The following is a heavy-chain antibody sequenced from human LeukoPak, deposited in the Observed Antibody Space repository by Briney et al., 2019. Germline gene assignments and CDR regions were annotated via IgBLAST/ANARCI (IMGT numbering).Heavy chain of an antibody. CDR3: ARYRYGSGSYYKSYGMDV. V-gene: IGHV4-59*01. CDR1: GGSISSYY. D-gene: IGHD3-10*01. J-gene: IGHJ6*04. Sequence: MPSETLSLTCTVSGGSISSYYWSWIRQPPGKGLEWLGYIYYSGSTNYNPSLKSRVTISVDTSKNQFSLKLSSVTAADTAVYYCARYRYGSGSYYKSYGMDVWGKGTRSPSPQ. CDR2: IYYSGST.